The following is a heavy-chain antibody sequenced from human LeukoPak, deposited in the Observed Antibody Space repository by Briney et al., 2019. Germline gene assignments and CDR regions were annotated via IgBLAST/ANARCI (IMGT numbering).Heavy chain of an antibody. D-gene: IGHD6-19*01. V-gene: IGHV3-30*04. J-gene: IGHJ4*02. CDR2: ISYDGRNK. CDR3: AKEGRVAVSGLYLDH. Sequence: GGSLRLSCAASGITFRSYAMHWVRQAPGKGLEWVAVISYDGRNKNYADSVKGRFTTSRDNSKNMLFLQMNSLRAEDTAVYYCAKEGRVAVSGLYLDHWGQGTLVTVSS. CDR1: GITFRSYA.